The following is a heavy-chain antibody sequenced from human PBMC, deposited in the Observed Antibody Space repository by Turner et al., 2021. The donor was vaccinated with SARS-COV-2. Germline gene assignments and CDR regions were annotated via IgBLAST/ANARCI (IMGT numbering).Heavy chain of an antibody. CDR1: GFTFSRDA. V-gene: IGHV3-30-3*01. J-gene: IGHJ4*02. CDR2: KSYDGSNK. D-gene: IGHD5-12*01. Sequence: QVQLVESGGGVVQPGRSLRLSCAASGFTFSRDAMHWVRQVPGKGLGGGAVKSYDGSNKYYADAVKGRFTISRDNCKNTLYLQMNSLRAEDTAVYYCARGDGYNEFDYWGQGTLVTVSS. CDR3: ARGDGYNEFDY.